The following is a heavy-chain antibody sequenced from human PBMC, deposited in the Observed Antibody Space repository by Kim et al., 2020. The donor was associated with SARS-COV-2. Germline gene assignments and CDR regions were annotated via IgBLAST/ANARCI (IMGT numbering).Heavy chain of an antibody. J-gene: IGHJ5*02. V-gene: IGHV3-30*02. CDR3: AKAPIVDVPTGKTWFDP. D-gene: IGHD2-2*01. Sequence: VKGRFTISRDNSKSTLYLQMTSLRPEDTAVYYCAKAPIVDVPTGKTWFDPWGQGTLVIVSS.